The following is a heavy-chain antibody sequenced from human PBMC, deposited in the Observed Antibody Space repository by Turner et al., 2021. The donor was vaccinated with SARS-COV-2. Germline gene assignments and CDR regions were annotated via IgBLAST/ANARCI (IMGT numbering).Heavy chain of an antibody. Sequence: QLQLQESGPGLVKPWETLSLTCTVSGGSISSSSYYWGWIRQPPGKGLEGIGSIYYSGSTYYNPSLKRRVTISVDTSKNQFSLKLSSVTAADTAVYYCATLWRTSVAPFDYWGQGTLVSVSS. CDR2: IYYSGST. D-gene: IGHD3-10*01. V-gene: IGHV4-39*01. J-gene: IGHJ4*02. CDR1: GGSISSSSYY. CDR3: ATLWRTSVAPFDY.